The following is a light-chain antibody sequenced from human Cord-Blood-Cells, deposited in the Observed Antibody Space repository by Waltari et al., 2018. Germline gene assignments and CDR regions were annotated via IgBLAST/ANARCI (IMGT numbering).Light chain of an antibody. V-gene: IGLV2-14*03. CDR1: SSDVGGYNY. Sequence: QSALTQPASVSGSPGQSITISCTGTSSDVGGYNYVSWYQQHPGKAHKLMIYAVSNLPSWVSNRFSRYNSGNTGSLTSSGLQAVDEAHYYCSSYTSSSTLGFGTGTKVTVL. CDR2: AVS. J-gene: IGLJ1*01. CDR3: SSYTSSSTLG.